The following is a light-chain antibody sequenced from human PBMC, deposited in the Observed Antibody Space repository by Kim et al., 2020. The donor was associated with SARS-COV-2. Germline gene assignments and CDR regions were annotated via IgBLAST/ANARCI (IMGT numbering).Light chain of an antibody. Sequence: GQTGTISGTGTSSDVGCYNYVSWYQQHPGKAPKLMIYEVSKRPSGVPDRFSGSKSGNTASLTVSGLQAEDEADYYCSSYAGSNNLVFGGGTQLTVL. V-gene: IGLV2-8*01. CDR1: SSDVGCYNY. J-gene: IGLJ2*01. CDR2: EVS. CDR3: SSYAGSNNLV.